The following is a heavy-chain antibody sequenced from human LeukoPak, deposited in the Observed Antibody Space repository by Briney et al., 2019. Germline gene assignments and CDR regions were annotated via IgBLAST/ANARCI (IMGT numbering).Heavy chain of an antibody. Sequence: ASVKVSCKASGYTFTGYYMHWVRQAPGQGLEWMGWINPNSGGTNYAQKFQGWVTMTRDTSISTAYMELSSLRSEDTAVYYCARVGHDSSGYYYGYWGQGTLVTVSS. CDR3: ARVGHDSSGYYYGY. CDR1: GYTFTGYY. D-gene: IGHD3-22*01. V-gene: IGHV1-2*04. J-gene: IGHJ4*02. CDR2: INPNSGGT.